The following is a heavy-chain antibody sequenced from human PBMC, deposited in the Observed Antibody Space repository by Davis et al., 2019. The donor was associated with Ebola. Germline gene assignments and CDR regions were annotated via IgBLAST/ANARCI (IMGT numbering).Heavy chain of an antibody. J-gene: IGHJ6*02. V-gene: IGHV3-73*01. CDR3: ARDSLTTVTTYYYYGMDV. Sequence: GGSLRLSCAASGFTFSGSAMHWVRQASGKGLEWVGRIRSKANSYATAYAASVKGRFTISRDDSKNTAYLQMNSLRAEDTAVYYCARDSLTTVTTYYYYGMDVWGQGTTVTVSS. CDR2: IRSKANSYAT. CDR1: GFTFSGSA. D-gene: IGHD4-17*01.